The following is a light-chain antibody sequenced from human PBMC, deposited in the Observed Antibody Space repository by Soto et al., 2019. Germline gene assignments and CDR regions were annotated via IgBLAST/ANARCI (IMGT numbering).Light chain of an antibody. Sequence: QTVVTQEPSLTVSPGGTVTLTCGSSTGAVTSGHYPYWFQQKPVQAPGTLIYDTSNKHSWTPARFSGSLLGRKAALTLSGEQPEDEAEYYCLLSYSGARPHVVFGGGTKLTVL. J-gene: IGLJ2*01. CDR3: LLSYSGARPHVV. CDR2: DTS. CDR1: TGAVTSGHY. V-gene: IGLV7-46*01.